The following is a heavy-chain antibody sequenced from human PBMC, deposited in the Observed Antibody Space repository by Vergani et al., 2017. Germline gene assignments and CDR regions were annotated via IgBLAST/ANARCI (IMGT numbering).Heavy chain of an antibody. D-gene: IGHD3-22*01. CDR2: ISSNGGST. Sequence: EVQLVESGEGLVQPGGSLRLSCAASGFTFSSYAMHWVRQAPGKGLEYVSAISSNGGSTYYADSVKGRLTISRDNSKNTLYLQMGSLRAEDMAVYYCARSYDRSGYYPNYGMDVWGQGTTVTVSS. CDR1: GFTFSSYA. V-gene: IGHV3-64*02. CDR3: ARSYDRSGYYPNYGMDV. J-gene: IGHJ6*02.